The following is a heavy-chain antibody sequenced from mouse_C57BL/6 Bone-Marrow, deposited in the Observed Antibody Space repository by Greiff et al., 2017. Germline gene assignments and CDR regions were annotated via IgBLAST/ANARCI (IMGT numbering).Heavy chain of an antibody. CDR1: GYTFTTYP. V-gene: IGHV1-47*01. CDR3: ARSDYDVTGFAY. J-gene: IGHJ3*01. Sequence: QVQLKESGAELVKPGASVKMSCKASGYTFTTYPIEWMKQNHGKSLEWIGNFHPYNDDTKYNEKFKGKATLTVEKSSSTVYLELIRLTSDDSAVYYCARSDYDVTGFAYWGQGTLVTVSA. D-gene: IGHD2-4*01. CDR2: FHPYNDDT.